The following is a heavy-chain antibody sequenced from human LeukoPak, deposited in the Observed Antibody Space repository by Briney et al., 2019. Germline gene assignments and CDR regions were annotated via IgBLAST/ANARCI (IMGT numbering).Heavy chain of an antibody. CDR2: IYSGGST. D-gene: IGHD3-16*01. CDR1: GFTVSSNY. CDR3: ASWGSLIAFDI. Sequence: GGSLRLSCAASGFTVSSNYMSWVRQAPGKGLEWVSVIYSGGSTYYADSVTGRFTSSRNNSKNTLYLQMNSLRAEDTAVYYCASWGSLIAFDIWGQGTMVTVCS. V-gene: IGHV3-66*01. J-gene: IGHJ3*02.